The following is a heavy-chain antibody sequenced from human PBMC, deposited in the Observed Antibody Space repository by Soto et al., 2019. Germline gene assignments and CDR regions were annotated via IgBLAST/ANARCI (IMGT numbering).Heavy chain of an antibody. CDR3: ARMDTAMVT. J-gene: IGHJ5*02. D-gene: IGHD5-18*01. V-gene: IGHV4-59*01. CDR2: IFYSGST. CDR1: GASISSYY. Sequence: SETLSLTCTVSGASISSYYWSWIRQPPGKGLEWIGYIFYSGSTNYNPSLKSRVTISVDTSKNQFSLKVSSVTAADTAVYYCARMDTAMVTWGQGTLVTVSS.